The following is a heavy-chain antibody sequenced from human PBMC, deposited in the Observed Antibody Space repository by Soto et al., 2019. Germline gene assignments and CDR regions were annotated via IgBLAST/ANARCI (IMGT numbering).Heavy chain of an antibody. CDR2: ISSSDTII. J-gene: IGHJ4*02. Sequence: PGGSLRLSCAASGFTFSDYYMSWIRHAPGKGLEWVSYISSSDTIISYADSVKGRFTISRDNAKNSLYLQMNSLRAEDTAVYYCARDLGYYDSSGYFDYWGQGTLVTVSS. CDR1: GFTFSDYY. V-gene: IGHV3-11*01. CDR3: ARDLGYYDSSGYFDY. D-gene: IGHD3-22*01.